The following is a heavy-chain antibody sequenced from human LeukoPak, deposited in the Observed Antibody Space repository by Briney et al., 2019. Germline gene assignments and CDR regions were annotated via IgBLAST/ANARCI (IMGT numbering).Heavy chain of an antibody. D-gene: IGHD6-13*01. CDR2: ITNNSTYI. V-gene: IGHV3-21*01. CDR1: GFTFSSYT. Sequence: PGGSLRLSCAASGFTFSSYTMNWVRQAPGKGLEWVSSITNNSTYIYYADSVKGRFTISRDNAKNSLYLQMNSLRAEDTAVYYCAKDATAVVGTVYMDVWGTGTTVTISS. CDR3: AKDATAVVGTVYMDV. J-gene: IGHJ6*03.